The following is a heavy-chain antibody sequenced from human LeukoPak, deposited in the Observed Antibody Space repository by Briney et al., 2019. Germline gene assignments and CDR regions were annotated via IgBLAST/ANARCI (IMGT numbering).Heavy chain of an antibody. J-gene: IGHJ4*02. CDR1: GDSVSGISFY. Sequence: SETLSLTCTVSGDSVSGISFYWGWIRQPPGKGLQYIGYIQYSGSTNYNPSLKSRVTISVDTSKNQFSLKLSSVTAADTAVYYCARYYDSSGYWSTPHFDYWGQGTLVTVSS. D-gene: IGHD3-22*01. V-gene: IGHV4-61*01. CDR2: IQYSGST. CDR3: ARYYDSSGYWSTPHFDY.